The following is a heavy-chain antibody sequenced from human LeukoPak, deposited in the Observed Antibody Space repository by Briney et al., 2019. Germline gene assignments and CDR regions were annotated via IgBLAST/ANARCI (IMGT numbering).Heavy chain of an antibody. D-gene: IGHD2-2*02. CDR1: GYTFTGYY. V-gene: IGHV1-2*02. CDR2: INPKSGGT. CDR3: ARFGSLSVAGYCSSTSCYTGLSYYYYGMDV. Sequence: ASVKVSCKASGYTFTGYYMHWVRQAPGLGFEWMGWINPKSGGTSYPQKFQGRLTMTRDTSISTAYMELSRLRSEDTAVYYCARFGSLSVAGYCSSTSCYTGLSYYYYGMDVWGQGTTVTVSS. J-gene: IGHJ6*02.